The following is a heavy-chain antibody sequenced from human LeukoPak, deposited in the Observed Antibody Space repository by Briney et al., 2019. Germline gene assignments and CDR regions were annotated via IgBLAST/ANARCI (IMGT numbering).Heavy chain of an antibody. Sequence: GRSLRLSCIASEFTFSNFGMHWVHQAPDKGLEWVAMISSDGRNGYYVDSVRGRFTISRDTSKNTLYLQMDSLRGEDTAVYYCAKDEAMYSSGPLEYWGQGTLVTVSS. CDR3: AKDEAMYSSGPLEY. CDR1: EFTFSNFG. CDR2: ISSDGRNG. V-gene: IGHV3-30*18. D-gene: IGHD6-25*01. J-gene: IGHJ4*02.